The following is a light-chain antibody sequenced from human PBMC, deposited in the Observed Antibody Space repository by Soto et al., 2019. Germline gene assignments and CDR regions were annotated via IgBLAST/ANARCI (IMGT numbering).Light chain of an antibody. Sequence: DIQMTQSPSTLSASVGDRVTITCRASQSINNWLAWYQQKPGKAPKLLIYDASSLESGVPSRFSGSGSGTEFTLTISSMQTDDFATYYCQPYNPYSYTFGQGTKVDIK. CDR3: QPYNPYSYT. CDR1: QSINNW. J-gene: IGKJ2*01. V-gene: IGKV1-5*01. CDR2: DAS.